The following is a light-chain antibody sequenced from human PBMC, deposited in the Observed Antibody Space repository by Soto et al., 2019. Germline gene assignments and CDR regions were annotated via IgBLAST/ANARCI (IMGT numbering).Light chain of an antibody. CDR3: QAWDSSTVV. J-gene: IGLJ2*01. V-gene: IGLV3-1*01. CDR2: RDN. Sequence: SYELTQPPSVSVSPGQTASITCSGDKLGHKYACWYQQKPGQSPVLVIYRDNKRPSGIPERFSGSNSGNTATLTISGTQAMDEADYYCQAWDSSTVVFGGGTQLTVL. CDR1: KLGHKY.